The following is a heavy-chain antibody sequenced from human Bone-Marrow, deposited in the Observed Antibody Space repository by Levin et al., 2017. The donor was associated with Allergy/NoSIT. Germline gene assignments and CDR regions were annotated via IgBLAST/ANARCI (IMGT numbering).Heavy chain of an antibody. CDR3: AISSGWYRPTGAFDY. Sequence: GGSLRLSCAASXXXXXXYXXXXXXXXXXKGLEWVSTISGSGGSTYYADSVKGRFTISRDNSKNTLYLQMNSLRAEDTAVYYCAISSGWYRPTGAFDYWGQGTLVTVSS. CDR1: XXXXXXYX. CDR2: ISGSGGST. D-gene: IGHD6-19*01. V-gene: IGHV3-23*01. J-gene: IGHJ4*02.